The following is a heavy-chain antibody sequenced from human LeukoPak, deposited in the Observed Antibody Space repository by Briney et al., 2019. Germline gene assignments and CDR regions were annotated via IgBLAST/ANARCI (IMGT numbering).Heavy chain of an antibody. CDR1: GFTFDDYG. CDR3: AREFRAAADTPHFDY. Sequence: GGFLRLSCAASGFTFDDYGMSWVRQAPGKGLEWVSGINWNGGSTGYADSVKGRFTISRDNAKNSLYLQMNSLRAEDTALYYCAREFRAAADTPHFDYWGQGTLVTVSS. J-gene: IGHJ4*02. V-gene: IGHV3-20*04. D-gene: IGHD6-13*01. CDR2: INWNGGST.